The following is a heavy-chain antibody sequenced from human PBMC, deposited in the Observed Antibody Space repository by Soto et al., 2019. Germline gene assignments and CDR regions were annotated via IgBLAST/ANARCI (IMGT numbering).Heavy chain of an antibody. CDR2: IWYDGSNK. CDR3: ARMGGRDYWYFDY. CDR1: GFTFSSYG. V-gene: IGHV3-33*01. J-gene: IGHJ4*02. Sequence: QVQLVESGGGVVQPGRSLRLSCAASGFTFSSYGVHWVRQAPGKGLEWVAVIWYDGSNKYYADSVKGRFTISRDNSKNTLYLQMNSLRAEDTAVYYCARMGGRDYWYFDYWGQGTLVTVSS. D-gene: IGHD1-26*01.